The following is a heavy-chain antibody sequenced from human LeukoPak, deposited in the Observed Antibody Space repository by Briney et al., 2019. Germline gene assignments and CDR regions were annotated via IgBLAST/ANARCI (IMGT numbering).Heavy chain of an antibody. CDR1: EDSVSSNSAA. V-gene: IGHV6-1*01. Sequence: PSQTLSLTCAISEDSVSSNSAAWNWIRQSPSRGLEWLGRTYYRSKWYNDYAQSVKSRITINPDTSMNQFSLQLNSVTPEDTAVYYCARGVSPRLWFDPWGQGTLVTVSS. J-gene: IGHJ5*02. CDR3: ARGVSPRLWFDP. CDR2: TYYRSKWYN.